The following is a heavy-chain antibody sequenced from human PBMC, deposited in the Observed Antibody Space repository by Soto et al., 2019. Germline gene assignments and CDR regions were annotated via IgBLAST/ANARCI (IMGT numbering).Heavy chain of an antibody. V-gene: IGHV3-23*01. D-gene: IGHD6-13*01. J-gene: IGHJ4*02. CDR2: VSGSGAST. Sequence: PGGSLRLSCAASGFTFSSYSMRWVRQAPGKGLEWVSTVSGSGASTFYGNSVKGRFTISRDSSKNTLYLQMNSLRAEDTAFYYCARGKSAAGSDYWGRGTLVTVSS. CDR3: ARGKSAAGSDY. CDR1: GFTFSSYS.